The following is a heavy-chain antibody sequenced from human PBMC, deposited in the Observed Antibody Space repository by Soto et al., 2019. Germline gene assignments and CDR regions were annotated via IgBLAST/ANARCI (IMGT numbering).Heavy chain of an antibody. J-gene: IGHJ4*02. CDR1: GGTFSSYT. Sequence: QVQLVQSGAEVKKPGSSVKVSCKASGGTFSSYTISWVRQAPGRGLEWMGRIIPILGIANYAQKFQGRVTITADKSTSTAYMELSSLRSEDTAVYYCARDIRGSGKGYWGQGTLVTVSS. CDR2: IIPILGIA. CDR3: ARDIRGSGKGY. D-gene: IGHD3-10*01. V-gene: IGHV1-69*08.